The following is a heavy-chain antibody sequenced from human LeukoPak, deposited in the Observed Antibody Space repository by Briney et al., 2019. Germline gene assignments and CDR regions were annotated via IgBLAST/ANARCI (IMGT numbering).Heavy chain of an antibody. Sequence: SETLSLTCAVYGGSFSGYYWSWIRQPPGKGLEWIGEINHSGSTNYNPSLKSRVTISVDTSKNQFSLKLSSVTAADTAVYYCVRGLRGSINHYWGQGTLVTVSS. CDR3: VRGLRGSINHY. J-gene: IGHJ4*02. V-gene: IGHV4-34*01. CDR1: GGSFSGYY. CDR2: INHSGST. D-gene: IGHD5-24*01.